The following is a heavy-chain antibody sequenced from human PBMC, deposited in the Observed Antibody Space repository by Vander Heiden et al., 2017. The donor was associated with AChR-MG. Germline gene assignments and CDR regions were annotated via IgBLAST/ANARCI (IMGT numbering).Heavy chain of an antibody. J-gene: IGHJ5*02. Sequence: EAQVLESGGGLVQPGGSLRLSCAASGFPFRSYAMTWVRQAPGKGLEWVAGVVNTGFDTRYAGSVRGRFTISRDNSDNKVYLDINRLRADDTATYYCSKVGYSLTRGWFDPWGPGTQVIVSS. CDR2: VVNTGFDT. D-gene: IGHD4-4*01. CDR3: SKVGYSLTRGWFDP. CDR1: GFPFRSYA. V-gene: IGHV3-23*05.